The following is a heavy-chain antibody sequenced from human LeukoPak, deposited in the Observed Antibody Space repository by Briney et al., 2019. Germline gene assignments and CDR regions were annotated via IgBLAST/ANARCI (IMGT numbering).Heavy chain of an antibody. J-gene: IGHJ4*01. CDR2: INPGDGTT. D-gene: IGHD6-6*01. CDR1: GYTFTNDY. CDR3: SKVGQLVFDY. V-gene: IGHV1-46*03. Sequence: GASVKVSCKTSGYTFTNDYMHWVRQAPGQGLEWMGVINPGDGTTKYAQKFQGRVTMTRDTSTSTLYMELISMRSEDTAMYYCSKVGQLVFDYWGHGTRVTVSS.